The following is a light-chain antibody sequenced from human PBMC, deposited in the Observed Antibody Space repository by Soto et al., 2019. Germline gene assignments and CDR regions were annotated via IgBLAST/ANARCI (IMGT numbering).Light chain of an antibody. CDR2: EVT. CDR3: TSHAGANNFPFV. J-gene: IGLJ1*01. Sequence: QSVLTQPPSASGSPGQSVTISCTGTSSDVGAYNYVSWYQHRPGKAPKLMIYEVTKRPSGVPDRFSGAKSGNTASLTVSGCQAEDEADYYCTSHAGANNFPFVFGTGTKLTVL. CDR1: SSDVGAYNY. V-gene: IGLV2-8*01.